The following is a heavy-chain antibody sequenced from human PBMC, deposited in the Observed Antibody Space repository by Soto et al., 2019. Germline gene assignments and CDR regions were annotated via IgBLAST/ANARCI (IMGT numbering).Heavy chain of an antibody. D-gene: IGHD6-13*01. J-gene: IGHJ4*02. CDR1: GFTFSSYS. V-gene: IGHV3-48*02. Sequence: GGSLRLSCAASGFTFSSYSMNWVRQAPGKGLEWVSYISSSSSNIYYADSVKGRFTISRDNAKNSLYLQMNSLRDEDTAVYYCARGPRTYSSSWYPDYWGQGTLVTVSS. CDR3: ARGPRTYSSSWYPDY. CDR2: ISSSSSNI.